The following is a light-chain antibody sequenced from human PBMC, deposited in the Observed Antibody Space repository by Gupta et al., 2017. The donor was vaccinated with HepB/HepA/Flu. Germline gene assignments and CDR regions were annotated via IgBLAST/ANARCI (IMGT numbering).Light chain of an antibody. CDR3: QSADSSGTYPV. J-gene: IGLJ2*01. Sequence: SYELTQPPSVSVSPGQTARITCSGDALPKQYAYWYQQKPGQAPALVIYKDSKRPSGIPERFSGSSSGTTVTLTISGVQAEDEADYYCQSADSSGTYPVFGGGTKLTVL. CDR1: ALPKQY. CDR2: KDS. V-gene: IGLV3-25*03.